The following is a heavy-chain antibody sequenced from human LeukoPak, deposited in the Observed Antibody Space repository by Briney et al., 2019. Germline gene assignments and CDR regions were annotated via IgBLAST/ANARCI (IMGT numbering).Heavy chain of an antibody. J-gene: IGHJ3*02. CDR3: AKDWHGGFDI. V-gene: IGHV3-7*01. D-gene: IGHD2-15*01. Sequence: GGSLRLSCAASGLTFSSYWMTWVRQAPGKGLEWVANIKQDGSEKYYVDSVKGRFTISRDNAKNSLYLQMNSLRVEDTAVYYCAKDWHGGFDIWGQGTMVTVSS. CDR1: GLTFSSYW. CDR2: IKQDGSEK.